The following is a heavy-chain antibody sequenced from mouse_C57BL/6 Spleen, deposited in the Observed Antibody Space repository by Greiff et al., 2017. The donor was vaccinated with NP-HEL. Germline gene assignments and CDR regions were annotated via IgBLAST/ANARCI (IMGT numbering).Heavy chain of an antibody. J-gene: IGHJ3*01. V-gene: IGHV1-52*01. CDR3: ARSDGNFLFAY. Sequence: QVQLQQSGAELVRPGSSVKLSCKASGYTFTSYWMHWVKQRPIQGLEWIGNIDPSDSETHYNQKFKDKATLTVDKSSSTAYMQLSSLTSEDSAVYYCARSDGNFLFAYWGQGTLVTVSA. D-gene: IGHD2-1*01. CDR1: GYTFTSYW. CDR2: IDPSDSET.